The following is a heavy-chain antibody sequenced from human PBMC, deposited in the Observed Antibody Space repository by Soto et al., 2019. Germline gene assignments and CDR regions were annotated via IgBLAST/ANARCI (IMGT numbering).Heavy chain of an antibody. CDR2: ISYDGSNK. V-gene: IGHV3-30*18. D-gene: IGHD3-3*01. Sequence: GESLRLSCAASGFTFSSYGMHWVRQAPGKGLEWVAVISYDGSNKYYADSVKGRFTISRDNSKNTLYLQMNSLRAEGTSVYYCANAVRTYYYFWNSPAHYYGMDVWGQGTTVTVSS. CDR1: GFTFSSYG. J-gene: IGHJ6*02. CDR3: ANAVRTYYYFWNSPAHYYGMDV.